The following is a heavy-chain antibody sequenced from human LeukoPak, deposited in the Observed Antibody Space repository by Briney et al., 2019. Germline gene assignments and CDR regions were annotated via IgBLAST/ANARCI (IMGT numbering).Heavy chain of an antibody. CDR1: GFTFSDYY. V-gene: IGHV3-11*01. Sequence: GGSLRLSCAASGFTFSDYYMSWIRQAPGKGLEWVSYISSSGSTIYYADSVKGRFTISRDNAKNSLYLQMNSLRAEDTAVYYCASPDMVRGVWDAFDIWGQGTMVTVSS. D-gene: IGHD3-10*01. CDR2: ISSSGSTI. J-gene: IGHJ3*02. CDR3: ASPDMVRGVWDAFDI.